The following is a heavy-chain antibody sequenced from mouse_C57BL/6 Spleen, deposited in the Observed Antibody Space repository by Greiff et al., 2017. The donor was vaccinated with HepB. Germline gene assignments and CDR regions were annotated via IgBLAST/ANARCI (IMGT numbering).Heavy chain of an antibody. D-gene: IGHD1-1*01. Sequence: VKLQESGPELVKPGASVKISCKASGYAFSSSWMNWVKQRPGKGLEWIGRIYPGDGDTNYNGKFKGKATLTADKSSSTAYMQLSSLTSEDSAVYFCARGRNYGSSPYWYFDVWGTGTTVTVSS. CDR1: GYAFSSSW. CDR2: IYPGDGDT. V-gene: IGHV1-82*01. CDR3: ARGRNYGSSPYWYFDV. J-gene: IGHJ1*03.